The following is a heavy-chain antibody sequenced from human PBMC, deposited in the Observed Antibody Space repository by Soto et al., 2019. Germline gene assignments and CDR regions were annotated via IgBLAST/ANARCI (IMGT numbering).Heavy chain of an antibody. CDR3: ERLISGTFEAFDI. V-gene: IGHV4-28*01. CDR2: SYYSGST. Sequence: QVQLQESGPGLVKPSDTLSLTCAVSGYSVTNSNWWGWIRQPPGKGLAWIGYSYYSGSTSSIPSLKSRVTMSSDTSKNQVSLKLKSVTAVDTALYYCERLISGTFEAFDIWGQGTMVTVSS. CDR1: GYSVTNSNW. J-gene: IGHJ3*02. D-gene: IGHD1-26*01.